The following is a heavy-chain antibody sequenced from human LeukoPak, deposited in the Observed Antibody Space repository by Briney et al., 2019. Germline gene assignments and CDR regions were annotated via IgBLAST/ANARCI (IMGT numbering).Heavy chain of an antibody. J-gene: IGHJ4*02. V-gene: IGHV4-59*01. Sequence: PSETLSLTCTVSGGSISSYYWSWIRQPPGKGLEWIGYIYYSGSTNYNPSLKSRVTISVDTSKNQFSLKLSSVTAADTAVYYCARSGDLLYYFDYWGQGTLVTVSS. CDR1: GGSISSYY. D-gene: IGHD2-15*01. CDR2: IYYSGST. CDR3: ARSGDLLYYFDY.